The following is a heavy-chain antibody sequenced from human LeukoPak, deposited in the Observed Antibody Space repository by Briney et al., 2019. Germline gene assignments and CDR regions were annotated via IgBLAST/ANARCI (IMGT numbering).Heavy chain of an antibody. CDR3: ARAPEYYYDSSGYYGY. V-gene: IGHV3-23*01. CDR2: ISGSGGST. CDR1: GFTCSSYA. Sequence: GGSLRLSCAASGFTCSSYAMSWVRQAPGKGLEWVSAISGSGGSTYYADSVKGRFTISRDNAKNTLYLQMNSLRAEDTAVYYCARAPEYYYDSSGYYGYWGQGTLVTVAS. J-gene: IGHJ4*02. D-gene: IGHD3-22*01.